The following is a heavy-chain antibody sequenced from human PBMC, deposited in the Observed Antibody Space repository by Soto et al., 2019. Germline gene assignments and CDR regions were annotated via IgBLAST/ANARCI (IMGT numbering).Heavy chain of an antibody. CDR3: ATRHLAYCSGGTCNPFDF. V-gene: IGHV3-23*01. D-gene: IGHD2-15*01. CDR1: GFTFSTYA. Sequence: GGSLRLSCAASGFTFSTYAMSWVRQAPGKGLEWVSTISVSGDSTYSADSVKGRFAVSRDNSKNTVYLQMNTLRAEDTAIYYCATRHLAYCSGGTCNPFDFWGQGTLVTVSS. J-gene: IGHJ4*02. CDR2: ISVSGDST.